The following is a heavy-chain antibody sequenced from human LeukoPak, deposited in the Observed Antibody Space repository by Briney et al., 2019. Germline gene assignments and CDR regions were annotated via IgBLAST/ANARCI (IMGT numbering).Heavy chain of an antibody. V-gene: IGHV1-2*02. CDR3: ARRARSSTSRFDP. Sequence: ASVKVSCKPSVYTFTGDYMHSVPQAPGQGVEWRGWNNPNSGGTNYAQKFQGRVTMTRDTSISTAYMELSRLRSDDTAVYYCARRARSSTSRFDPWGQGTLVTVSS. CDR2: NNPNSGGT. D-gene: IGHD2-2*01. CDR1: VYTFTGDY. J-gene: IGHJ5*02.